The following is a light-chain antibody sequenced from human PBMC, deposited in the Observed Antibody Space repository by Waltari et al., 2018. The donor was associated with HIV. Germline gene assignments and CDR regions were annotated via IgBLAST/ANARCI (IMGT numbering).Light chain of an antibody. CDR2: GAS. CDR1: QSVSSSY. Sequence: IVLTQSPGTLSLSPGESAPPSCRASQSVSSSYLAWYQQKPGQAPRLPIYGASSRATGIPDRFSGSGSGTDFTLTISRLEPEDFAVYYCQQYGSSRAFGQGTRLEIK. J-gene: IGKJ5*01. CDR3: QQYGSSRA. V-gene: IGKV3-20*01.